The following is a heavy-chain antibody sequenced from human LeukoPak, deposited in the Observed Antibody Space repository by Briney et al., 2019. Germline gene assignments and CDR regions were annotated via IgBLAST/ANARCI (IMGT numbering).Heavy chain of an antibody. J-gene: IGHJ4*02. V-gene: IGHV3-7*01. CDR3: AREGRFYSTGWYSKYSFDD. Sequence: PGGSLRLSCVASGLTFSNYWMSWVRQAPGKGLEWVANIMQDGSEKYYVDSVKGRFTISRDNAKNSLYLQMNSLRAEDTAVYYCAREGRFYSTGWYSKYSFDDWGQGTSVTVSS. D-gene: IGHD6-19*01. CDR1: GLTFSNYW. CDR2: IMQDGSEK.